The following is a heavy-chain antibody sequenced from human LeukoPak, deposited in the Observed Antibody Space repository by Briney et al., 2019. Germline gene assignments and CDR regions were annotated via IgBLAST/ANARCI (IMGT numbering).Heavy chain of an antibody. CDR2: INPNSGGT. V-gene: IGHV1-2*02. CDR1: GYTFTGYY. Sequence: ASVKVSCKASGYTFTGYYMHWVRQAPGQGLEWMGWINPNSGGTNYAQKFQGRVTITADKSTSTAYMELSSLRSEDTAVYYCARSRDYDFWSGYYPFDYWGQGTLVTVSS. J-gene: IGHJ4*02. D-gene: IGHD3-3*01. CDR3: ARSRDYDFWSGYYPFDY.